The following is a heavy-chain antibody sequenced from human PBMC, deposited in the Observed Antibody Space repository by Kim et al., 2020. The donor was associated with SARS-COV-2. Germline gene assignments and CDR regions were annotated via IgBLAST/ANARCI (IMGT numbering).Heavy chain of an antibody. CDR1: GYTFTAHY. V-gene: IGHV1-46*04. J-gene: IGHJ4*02. Sequence: ASVKVSCKASGYTFTAHYMHWVRQAPGQGLEWMGLINSSVGSTVYAQRLQGRVTMTRDTSTSTIYMELSSLRSEDTAMYYCTRDSSSGWCSIDYWGQGTLVTVSP. CDR2: INSSVGST. D-gene: IGHD6-19*01. CDR3: TRDSSSGWCSIDY.